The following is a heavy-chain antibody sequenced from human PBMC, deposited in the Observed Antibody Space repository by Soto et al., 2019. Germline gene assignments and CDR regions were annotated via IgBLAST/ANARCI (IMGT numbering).Heavy chain of an antibody. J-gene: IGHJ5*02. CDR3: AKVGVLRTNFRWFDL. Sequence: PGGSLRLSCAASGFAFQTYTMEWLRQPPGKGLEWVSSITISGNYIYYADSVKGRFTISRDNGRNSVYLQMNSLRAEDTAVYYCAKVGVLRTNFRWFDLWGQGTLVTVPS. V-gene: IGHV3-21*01. CDR1: GFAFQTYT. D-gene: IGHD2-8*01. CDR2: ITISGNYI.